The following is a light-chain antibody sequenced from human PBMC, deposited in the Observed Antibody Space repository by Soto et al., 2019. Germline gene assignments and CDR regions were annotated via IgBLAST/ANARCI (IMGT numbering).Light chain of an antibody. CDR1: QSISSSY. J-gene: IGKJ2*01. V-gene: IGKV3-20*01. Sequence: EIVLTQSPGTLSLSPGERATLSCRASQSISSSYLAWYQQKPGQAPRLLIYAASSRATGIPDRFSGSGSGTDFTRTISRVEPEDFSVYYCQQYGSSSYTFGQGTQLEIK. CDR3: QQYGSSSYT. CDR2: AAS.